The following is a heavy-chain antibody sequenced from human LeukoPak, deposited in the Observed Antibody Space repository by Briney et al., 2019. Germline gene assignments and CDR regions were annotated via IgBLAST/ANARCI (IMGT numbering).Heavy chain of an antibody. CDR1: GFTFTNYA. D-gene: IGHD3-9*01. J-gene: IGHJ4*02. CDR3: AKTYYDILTGYYTFDC. Sequence: PGGSLRLSCAASGFTFTNYAMSWVRQAPGKGLEWVSTASGSGGSTYYADSVKGRFTVSRDSSKNTLYLQMNSLRAEDTAVYYCAKTYYDILTGYYTFDCWGQGTLVTVSS. V-gene: IGHV3-23*01. CDR2: ASGSGGST.